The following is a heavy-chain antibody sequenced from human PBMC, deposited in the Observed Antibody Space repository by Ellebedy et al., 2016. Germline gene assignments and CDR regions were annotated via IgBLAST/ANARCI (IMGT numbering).Heavy chain of an antibody. D-gene: IGHD2-21*02. V-gene: IGHV4-39*07. J-gene: IGHJ5*02. CDR2: IYYSGST. Sequence: SETLSLTXTVSGGSISTYYWGWIRQPPGKGLEWIGSIYYSGSTYYNPSLKSRVTVSGDTSKNQFSLKVSSVTAADTAVYYCARSSALAYCGGDCYTWGQGTLVTVSS. CDR1: GGSISTYY. CDR3: ARSSALAYCGGDCYT.